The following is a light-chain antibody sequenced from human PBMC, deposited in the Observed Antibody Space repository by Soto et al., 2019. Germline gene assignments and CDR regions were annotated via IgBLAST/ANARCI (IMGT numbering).Light chain of an antibody. CDR1: SSDVGGYNY. V-gene: IGLV2-8*01. J-gene: IGLJ2*01. Sequence: QSVLTQPPSASGSPGQSVTISCTGTSSDVGGYNYVSWYQQHPGKAPKLMIYEVSKRPSGVPDRISGSKSGNTASLTVSGLQAEDEADYYCSLYAGSNNVVFGGGTKLTVL. CDR3: SLYAGSNNVV. CDR2: EVS.